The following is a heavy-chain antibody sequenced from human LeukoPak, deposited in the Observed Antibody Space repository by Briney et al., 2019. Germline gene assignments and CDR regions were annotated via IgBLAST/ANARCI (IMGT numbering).Heavy chain of an antibody. V-gene: IGHV3-21*01. Sequence: GGSLRLSCAASGFTFSRSDMNWVRQAPGKGLEWVSSISSSSSYIYYTDSLKGRFTISRDNAKNSLYLQMNSLRAEDTAVYYCARGSSNIAARNNCFDPWGQGTLVTVSS. CDR3: ARGSSNIAARNNCFDP. J-gene: IGHJ5*02. D-gene: IGHD6-6*01. CDR2: ISSSSSYI. CDR1: GFTFSRSD.